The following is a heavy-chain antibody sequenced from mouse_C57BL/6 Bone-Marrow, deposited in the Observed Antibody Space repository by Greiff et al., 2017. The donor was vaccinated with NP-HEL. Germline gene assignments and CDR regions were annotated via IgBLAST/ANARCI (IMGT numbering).Heavy chain of an antibody. CDR1: GYTFTDYY. D-gene: IGHD1-1*01. Sequence: VQLVESGAELVRPGASVKLSCKASGYTFTDYYINWVKQRPGQGLEWIARIYPGSGNTYYNEKFKGKATLTAEKSSSTAYMQLSSLTSEDSAVYFCARDTVVASNYYAMDYWGQGTSVTVSS. CDR2: IYPGSGNT. CDR3: ARDTVVASNYYAMDY. J-gene: IGHJ4*01. V-gene: IGHV1-76*01.